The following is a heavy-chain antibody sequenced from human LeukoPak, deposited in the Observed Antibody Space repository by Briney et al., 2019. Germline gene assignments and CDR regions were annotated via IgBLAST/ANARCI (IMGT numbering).Heavy chain of an antibody. V-gene: IGHV3-23*01. CDR3: AVDLWFGDQG. Sequence: GGSLRLSCAASGFTFINYAMNWVRQAPGKGLEWVAAIGGGHTFHADSVKGRFTISRHNSKNTLYLQMNSLRAEDTAVYYCAVDLWFGDQGGGQGTLVTVSS. D-gene: IGHD3-10*01. CDR1: GFTFINYA. J-gene: IGHJ4*02. CDR2: IGGGHT.